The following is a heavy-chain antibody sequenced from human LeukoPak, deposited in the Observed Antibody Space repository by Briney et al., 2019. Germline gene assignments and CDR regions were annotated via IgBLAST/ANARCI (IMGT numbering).Heavy chain of an antibody. CDR1: GFTFSSYG. D-gene: IGHD3-22*01. CDR2: IRYDGSNK. CDR3: ARDQLYDSSGYDY. Sequence: PGGSLRLSCAASGFTFSSYGMHWVRQAPGKGLEWVAFIRYDGSNKYYADSVKGRFTISRDNSKNTLYLQMNSLRAEDTAVYYCARDQLYDSSGYDYWGQGTLVTVSS. V-gene: IGHV3-30*02. J-gene: IGHJ4*02.